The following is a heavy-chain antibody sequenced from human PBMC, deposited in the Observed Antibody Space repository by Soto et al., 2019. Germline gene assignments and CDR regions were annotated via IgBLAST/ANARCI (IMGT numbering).Heavy chain of an antibody. CDR3: ARVREGGFDY. CDR1: GGSISSGGYY. Sequence: SETLSLTCTVSGGSISSGGYYWSWIRQHPGKGLEWIGYIYYSGSTYYNPSLKSRVTISVDTSKNQFSLKLSSVTAADTAVYYCARVREGGFDYRGQVPLVTLSS. CDR2: IYYSGST. J-gene: IGHJ4*02. V-gene: IGHV4-31*03. D-gene: IGHD1-26*01.